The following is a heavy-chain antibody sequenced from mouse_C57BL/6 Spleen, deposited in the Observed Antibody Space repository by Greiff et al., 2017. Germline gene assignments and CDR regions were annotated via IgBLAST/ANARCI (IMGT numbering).Heavy chain of an antibody. J-gene: IGHJ3*01. CDR1: GYTFTSYW. V-gene: IGHV1-55*01. D-gene: IGHD2-2*01. CDR3: AGGYDGRPWFAY. CDR2: IYPGSGST. Sequence: VQLQQPGAELVKPGASVKMSCKASGYTFTSYWITWVKQRPGQGLEWIGDIYPGSGSTNYNEKFKSKATLTVDTSSSTAYMQLSSLTSEDSAVYYCAGGYDGRPWFAYWGQGTLVTVSA.